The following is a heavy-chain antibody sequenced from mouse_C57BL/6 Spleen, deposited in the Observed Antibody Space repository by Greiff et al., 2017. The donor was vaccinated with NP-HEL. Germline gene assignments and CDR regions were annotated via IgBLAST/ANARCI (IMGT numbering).Heavy chain of an antibody. CDR3: ARGGYGNYDWYFDV. V-gene: IGHV1-59*01. J-gene: IGHJ1*03. CDR1: GYTFTSYW. CDR2: IDPSDSYT. D-gene: IGHD2-1*01. Sequence: QVQLQQPGAELVRPGTSVKLSCKASGYTFTSYWMHWVKQRPGQGLEWIGVIDPSDSYTNYNQKFKGKATLTVDTSSSTAYMQLSSLTSEDSAVYYCARGGYGNYDWYFDVWGTGTTVTVSS.